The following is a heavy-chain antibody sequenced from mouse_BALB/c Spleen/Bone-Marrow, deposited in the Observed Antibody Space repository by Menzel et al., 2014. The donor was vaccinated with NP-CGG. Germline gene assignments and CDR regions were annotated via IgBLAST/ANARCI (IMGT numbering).Heavy chain of an antibody. J-gene: IGHJ1*01. CDR1: GYTFSSYW. Sequence: VQRVESGAELMKPGASVKISCKATGYTFSSYWIEWVKQRPGHGLEWIGEILPGSGSTNYNEKFEGKATFTADTSSNTAYMQLSSLTSEDSAVYYCAREDGLWYFDVWGAGTTVTVSS. CDR3: AREDGLWYFDV. V-gene: IGHV1-9*01. D-gene: IGHD1-1*01. CDR2: ILPGSGST.